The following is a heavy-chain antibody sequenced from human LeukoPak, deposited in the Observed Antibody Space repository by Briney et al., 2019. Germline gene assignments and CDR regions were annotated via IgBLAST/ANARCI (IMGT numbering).Heavy chain of an antibody. CDR1: GYTFTSYD. D-gene: IGHD2-15*01. J-gene: IGHJ5*02. CDR2: MNPNSGNT. CDR3: ARLSWDCSGGSCSFWFDP. V-gene: IGHV1-8*01. Sequence: ASVKVSCKASGYTFTSYDINWVRQATGQGLEWMGWMNPNSGNTGYAQKFQGRVTMTRNTSISTAYMELGSLRSEDTAVYYCARLSWDCSGGSCSFWFDPWGQGTLVTVSS.